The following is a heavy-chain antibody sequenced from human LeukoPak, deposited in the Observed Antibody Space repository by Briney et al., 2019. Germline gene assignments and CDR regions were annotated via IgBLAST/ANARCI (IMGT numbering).Heavy chain of an antibody. D-gene: IGHD3-3*01. V-gene: IGHV1-69*05. CDR1: GGTFSSYA. J-gene: IGHJ6*03. Sequence: ASVKVSCKASGGTFSSYAISWVRQAPGQGLEWMGGIIPIFGTANYAQKFQGRVTITTDESTSTAYMELSSLRSEDTAVYYCARVRIKRILEWSAHDYYYYYMDVWGKGTTVTVSS. CDR2: IIPIFGTA. CDR3: ARVRIKRILEWSAHDYYYYYMDV.